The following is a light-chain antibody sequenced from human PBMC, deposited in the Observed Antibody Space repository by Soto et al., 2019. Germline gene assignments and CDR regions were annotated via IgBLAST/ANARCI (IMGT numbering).Light chain of an antibody. CDR2: GVS. Sequence: IILTQSPGTLSLSPGERATLSCRASQSLKRTFLAWYQHKPGQSPRLLISGVSSRAAGVPDRFSGSGSGTDFTLTINRLEPQGSAVYFCQQYDHSPRTFGQGTKV. J-gene: IGKJ1*01. CDR3: QQYDHSPRT. CDR1: QSLKRTF. V-gene: IGKV3-20*01.